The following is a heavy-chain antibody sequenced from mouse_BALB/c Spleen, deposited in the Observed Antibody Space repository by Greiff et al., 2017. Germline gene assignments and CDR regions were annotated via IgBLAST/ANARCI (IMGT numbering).Heavy chain of an antibody. J-gene: IGHJ1*01. Sequence: VQLQQSGTVLARPGASVKMSCKASGYSFTSYWMHWVKQRPGQGLEWIGAIYPGNSDTSYNQKFKGKAKLTAVTSASTAYMELSSLTNEDSAVYYCTREAYYGYDGWYFDVWGAGTTVTVSS. V-gene: IGHV1-5*01. D-gene: IGHD2-9*01. CDR3: TREAYYGYDGWYFDV. CDR1: GYSFTSYW. CDR2: IYPGNSDT.